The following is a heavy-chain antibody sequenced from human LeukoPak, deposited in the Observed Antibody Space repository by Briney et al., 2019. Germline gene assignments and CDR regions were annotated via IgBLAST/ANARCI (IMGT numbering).Heavy chain of an antibody. D-gene: IGHD5-18*01. CDR3: ATIKRGSIYGYFDF. CDR2: MFDSEST. CDR1: GVSISSHY. J-gene: IGHJ4*02. Sequence: PSETLSLTCTVSGVSISSHYWSWIRQPPGKGLEWIGYMFDSESTKDNPSLKSRITLSADTSKNQFSLRLSSVTAADTAVYYCATIKRGSIYGYFDFWGQGSLVTVSS. V-gene: IGHV4-59*11.